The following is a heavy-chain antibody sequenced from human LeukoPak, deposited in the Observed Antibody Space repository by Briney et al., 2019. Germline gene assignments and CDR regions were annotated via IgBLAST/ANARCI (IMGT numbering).Heavy chain of an antibody. CDR1: GGSISSGDYY. V-gene: IGHV4-30-4*08. CDR3: ARQITIFGVEHPDWYFDL. J-gene: IGHJ2*01. D-gene: IGHD3-3*01. Sequence: PSETLSLTCTVSGGSISSGDYYWSWIRQPPGKGLEWIGYIYYSGSTYYNPSLKSRVTISVDTSKNQFSLKLSSVTAADTAVYYCARQITIFGVEHPDWYFDLWGRGTLVTVSS. CDR2: IYYSGST.